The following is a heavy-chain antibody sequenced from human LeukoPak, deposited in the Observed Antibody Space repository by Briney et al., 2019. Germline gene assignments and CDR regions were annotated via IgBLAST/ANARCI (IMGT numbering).Heavy chain of an antibody. J-gene: IGHJ4*02. CDR2: TSSSGSTI. V-gene: IGHV3-48*03. D-gene: IGHD5-24*01. CDR1: GFTFSSYE. CDR3: ARDRDGYNCVLDY. Sequence: PGGSLRLSCAASGFTFSSYEMNWVRQAPGKGLEWVSYTSSSGSTIYYADSVKGRFTISRDNAKNSLYLQMNSLRAEDTAVYYCARDRDGYNCVLDYWGQGTLVTVSS.